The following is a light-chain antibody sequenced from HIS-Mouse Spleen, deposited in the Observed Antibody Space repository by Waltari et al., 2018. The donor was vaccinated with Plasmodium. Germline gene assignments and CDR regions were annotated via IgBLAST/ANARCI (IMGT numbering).Light chain of an antibody. CDR2: GAS. CDR1: QSVSSN. V-gene: IGKV3-15*01. Sequence: EIVMTQSPATLSVSPGERATLSCRASQSVSSNLAWYQQKPGQAPRLLIYGASTRATGIPARFSGSGSGTEFTLTISSMQSEDSAVYYCQQYNNWPPYTFGHGTKLEIK. J-gene: IGKJ2*01. CDR3: QQYNNWPPYT.